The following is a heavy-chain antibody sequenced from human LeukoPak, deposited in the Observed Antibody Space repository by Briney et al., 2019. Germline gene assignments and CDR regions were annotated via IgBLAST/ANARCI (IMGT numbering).Heavy chain of an antibody. J-gene: IGHJ4*02. Sequence: GGTLRLSCAASGFTFTNYWMSWVRQAPGKGLELVANIKQDRSEKYYVDSVKGRFTISRDNAKNSLYLQMNSLRAEDTAVYYCARLREIPVFGVVTKSTSYFDYWGQGTLVTVSS. CDR3: ARLREIPVFGVVTKSTSYFDY. CDR1: GFTFTNYW. CDR2: IKQDRSEK. D-gene: IGHD3-3*01. V-gene: IGHV3-7*01.